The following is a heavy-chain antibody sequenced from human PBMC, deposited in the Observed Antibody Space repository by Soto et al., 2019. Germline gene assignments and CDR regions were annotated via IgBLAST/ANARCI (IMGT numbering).Heavy chain of an antibody. V-gene: IGHV1-46*03. CDR3: TRARYYGSGWPFDP. J-gene: IGHJ5*02. D-gene: IGHD3-10*01. CDR2: INPGGGST. Sequence: QVQLVQSGAEVKKPGASVKVSCKASGYTFTTYYMHWVRQAPGQGLEWMGIINPGGGSTSYAQKFQGGGTMTRDTSTGTVYMELSSLRSEDTAVYYCTRARYYGSGWPFDPWGQGTLVTVSS. CDR1: GYTFTTYY.